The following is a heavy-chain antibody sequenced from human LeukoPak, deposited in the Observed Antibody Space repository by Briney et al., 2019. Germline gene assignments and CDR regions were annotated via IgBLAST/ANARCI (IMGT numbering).Heavy chain of an antibody. CDR1: GGSFSGYY. J-gene: IGHJ4*02. D-gene: IGHD3-9*01. Sequence: SETPSLTCAVYGGSFSGYYWSWIRQPPGKGLEWIGEINHSGSTNYNPSLKSRVTISVDTSKNQFSLKLSSVTAADTAVYYCALLTGYYNAHFDYWGQGTLVTVSS. CDR2: INHSGST. CDR3: ALLTGYYNAHFDY. V-gene: IGHV4-34*01.